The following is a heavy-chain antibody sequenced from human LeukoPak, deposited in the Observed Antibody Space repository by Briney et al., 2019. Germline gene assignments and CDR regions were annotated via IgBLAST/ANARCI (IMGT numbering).Heavy chain of an antibody. Sequence: SETLSLTCTVSGGSISSSTYYWGWIRQPPGKGLEWIGSVSYTGNTYYNPSLKSRVTISVDTSKNQFSLKLTSVTAADTAVYYCARVTGYMIEDYFDYWGQGILVTVSS. V-gene: IGHV4-39*07. CDR3: ARVTGYMIEDYFDY. CDR1: GGSISSSTYY. J-gene: IGHJ4*02. D-gene: IGHD3-9*01. CDR2: VSYTGNT.